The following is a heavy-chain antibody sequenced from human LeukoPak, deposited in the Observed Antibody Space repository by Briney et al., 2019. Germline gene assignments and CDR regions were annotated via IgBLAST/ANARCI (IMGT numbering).Heavy chain of an antibody. CDR2: ISGDGGST. CDR3: ARESESSGWYDC. Sequence: GGSLRLSCAAPGFMFHDYAIHWVRQAPGKGLEWVSLISGDGGSTFYADSVKGRFTISRDNSRNSLYLQMNSLRSDDTALYYCARESESSGWYDCWGQGTLVTVSS. D-gene: IGHD3-22*01. V-gene: IGHV3-43*02. CDR1: GFMFHDYA. J-gene: IGHJ5*01.